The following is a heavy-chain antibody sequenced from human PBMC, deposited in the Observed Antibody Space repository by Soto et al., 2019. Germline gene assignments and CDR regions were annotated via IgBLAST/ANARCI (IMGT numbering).Heavy chain of an antibody. CDR3: TTGYYYDSSGYIDAFDI. CDR2: IKSKTDGGTT. CDR1: GFTFSNAW. V-gene: IGHV3-15*07. Sequence: GGSLRLSCAASGFTFSNAWMNWVRQAPGKGLEWVGRIKSKTDGGTTDYAAPVKGRFTISRDDSKNTLYLQMNSLKTEDTAVYYCTTGYYYDSSGYIDAFDIWGQGTMVTVSS. D-gene: IGHD3-22*01. J-gene: IGHJ3*02.